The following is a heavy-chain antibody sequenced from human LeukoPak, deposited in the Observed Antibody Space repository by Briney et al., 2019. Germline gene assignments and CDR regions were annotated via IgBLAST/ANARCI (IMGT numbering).Heavy chain of an antibody. CDR2: IYTSGGT. D-gene: IGHD5-18*01. V-gene: IGHV4-4*07. CDR3: ARGGIQAWAEGYFDY. Sequence: SETLSLTCTVSGGSISSYYWSWIRQPAGKGLEWIGRIYTSGGTNYNTSLKSRVTMSVDTSKNQFSLKLSSVTAAATAVYYWARGGIQAWAEGYFDYWGQGTLVTVSS. J-gene: IGHJ4*02. CDR1: GGSISSYY.